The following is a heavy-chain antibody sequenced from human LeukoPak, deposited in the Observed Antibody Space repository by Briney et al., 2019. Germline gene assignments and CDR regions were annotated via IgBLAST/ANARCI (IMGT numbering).Heavy chain of an antibody. CDR2: IWCDGSNK. CDR1: GFTFSSYG. J-gene: IGHJ4*02. D-gene: IGHD4-17*01. Sequence: PGRSLRLSCAASGFTFSSYGMHWVRQAPGKGLEWVAVIWCDGSNKYYADSVKGRFTISRDNSKNTLYLQMNSLRAEDTAVYYCARDRNGNYGRWGFDYWGQGTLVTVSS. CDR3: ARDRNGNYGRWGFDY. V-gene: IGHV3-33*01.